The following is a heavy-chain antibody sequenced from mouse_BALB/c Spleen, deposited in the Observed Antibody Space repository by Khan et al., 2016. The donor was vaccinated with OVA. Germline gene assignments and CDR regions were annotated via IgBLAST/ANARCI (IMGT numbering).Heavy chain of an antibody. CDR3: ARQNYYGYAMDY. CDR2: ISYSGST. J-gene: IGHJ4*01. V-gene: IGHV3-2*02. D-gene: IGHD1-1*01. CDR1: GYSITSDYA. Sequence: EVQLQESGPGLVKPSQSLSLTCTVTGYSITSDYAWSGIRQFPGNKLEWRGYISYSGSTSYNPYLKSRISITRDTSKNQFFLQLNSVTTEDTATYYCARQNYYGYAMDYWGHGTSVTVSS.